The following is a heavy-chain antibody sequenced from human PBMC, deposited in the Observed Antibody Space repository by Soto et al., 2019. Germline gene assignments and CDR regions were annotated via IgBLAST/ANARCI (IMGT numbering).Heavy chain of an antibody. V-gene: IGHV4-59*12. Sequence: SETLSLTCTVSGGSISSYYWSWIRQSPGKGLEWIGYIYYSGSTNYNPSLKSRVTISVDTSKNQFSLKLSSVTAADTAVYFCAREGRLHWFESWGQGTLVTVSS. CDR2: IYYSGST. J-gene: IGHJ5*01. CDR1: GGSISSYY. CDR3: AREGRLHWFES.